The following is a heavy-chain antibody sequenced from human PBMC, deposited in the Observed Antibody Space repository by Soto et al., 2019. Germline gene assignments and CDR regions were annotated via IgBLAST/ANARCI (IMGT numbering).Heavy chain of an antibody. V-gene: IGHV4-39*07. J-gene: IGHJ4*02. CDR2: IYYSGST. CDR3: ARPITIFGVVISFIDY. Sequence: PSETVSLTGTVADGSISSSSHYRGWIRQPPGKGLEWIGSIYYSGSTYYNPSLKRRFTISRDNAKNSLYLQMNSLRAEDTAVYYCARPITIFGVVISFIDYWGQGTLVTVSS. CDR1: DGSISSSSHY. D-gene: IGHD3-3*01.